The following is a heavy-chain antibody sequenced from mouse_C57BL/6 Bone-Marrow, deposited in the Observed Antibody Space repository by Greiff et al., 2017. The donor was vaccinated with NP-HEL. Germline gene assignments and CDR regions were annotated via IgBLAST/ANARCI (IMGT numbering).Heavy chain of an antibody. J-gene: IGHJ3*01. D-gene: IGHD1-1*02. CDR1: GYTFTSYW. CDR2: IDPSDSYT. Sequence: QVHVKQPGAELVRPGTSVKLSCKASGYTFTSYWMHWVKQRPGQGLEWIGVIDPSDSYTNYNQKFKGKATLTVDTSSSTAYMQLSSLTSEDSAVYYCARLGLWSGFAYWGQGTLVTVSA. CDR3: ARLGLWSGFAY. V-gene: IGHV1-59*01.